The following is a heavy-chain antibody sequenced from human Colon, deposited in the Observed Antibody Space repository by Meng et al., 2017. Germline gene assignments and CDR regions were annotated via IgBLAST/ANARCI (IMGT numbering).Heavy chain of an antibody. D-gene: IGHD2-21*02. Sequence: GESLKISCVVSGFTLSRYAMHWVRQAPGRGLEWVAVIWYDGSTKYYTDSVKGRFTISRDNSKNTLYLQMSSLRAEDTAVYYCAREGWEMVTGPRTDAFDMWGQGTTVTVSS. V-gene: IGHV3-33*01. CDR3: AREGWEMVTGPRTDAFDM. CDR1: GFTLSRYA. CDR2: IWYDGSTK. J-gene: IGHJ3*02.